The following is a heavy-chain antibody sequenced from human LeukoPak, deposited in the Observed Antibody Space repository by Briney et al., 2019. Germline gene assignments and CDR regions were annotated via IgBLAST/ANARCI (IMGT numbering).Heavy chain of an antibody. CDR1: GFTFSSYS. V-gene: IGHV3-21*01. CDR2: ISSSSSYI. D-gene: IGHD1-26*01. J-gene: IGHJ4*02. Sequence: GGSLRLSCAASGFTFSSYSMNWVRQAPGKGLEWVSSISSSSSYIYYADSVKGRFTISRDNAKNSLYLQMNSLRAEDTAVYYCAREPSGSYGGYFDYWGQGTLVTVSS. CDR3: AREPSGSYGGYFDY.